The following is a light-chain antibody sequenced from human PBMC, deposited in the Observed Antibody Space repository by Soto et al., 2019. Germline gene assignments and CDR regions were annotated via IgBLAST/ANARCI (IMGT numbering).Light chain of an antibody. CDR3: QHLNSYPLT. J-gene: IGKJ5*01. V-gene: IGKV1-39*01. Sequence: DIQMTQSPSSLSASVGDRVTITCRASQSISSYLNWYQQKPGKAPKLLIYAASSLQSGVPSRFSGSGSGTDFTLTISSLQPEDFATYFCQHLNSYPLTFGQGTRLEIK. CDR2: AAS. CDR1: QSISSY.